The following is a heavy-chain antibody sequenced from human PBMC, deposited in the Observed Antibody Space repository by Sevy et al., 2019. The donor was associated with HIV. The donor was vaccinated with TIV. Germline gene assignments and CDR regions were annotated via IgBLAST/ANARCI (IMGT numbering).Heavy chain of an antibody. CDR1: GGSISSGDYY. J-gene: IGHJ5*02. D-gene: IGHD2-2*01. Sequence: SETLSLTCTVSGGSISSGDYYWSWICQSPGKGLEWIGYIYYSGTTYYNPSLKSRFTMSVDTSKNQFSLKLSSVTAADTAVYFCAGYCISTSPHNWFDPWGQGTLVTVSS. CDR2: IYYSGTT. V-gene: IGHV4-30-4*01. CDR3: AGYCISTSPHNWFDP.